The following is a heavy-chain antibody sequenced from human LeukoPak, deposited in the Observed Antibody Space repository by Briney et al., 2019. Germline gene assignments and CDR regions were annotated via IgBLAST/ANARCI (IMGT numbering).Heavy chain of an antibody. CDR1: GGSFSGYY. CDR2: INHSGST. Sequence: PSETLSLTCAVYGGSFSGYYWSWIRQPLGKGLEWIGEINHSGSTNYNPSLKSRVTISVDTSKNQFSLKLSSVTAADTAVYYCARARRGIFGVVNDYYYYYMDVWGKGTTVTVSS. CDR3: ARARRGIFGVVNDYYYYYMDV. V-gene: IGHV4-34*01. J-gene: IGHJ6*03. D-gene: IGHD3-3*01.